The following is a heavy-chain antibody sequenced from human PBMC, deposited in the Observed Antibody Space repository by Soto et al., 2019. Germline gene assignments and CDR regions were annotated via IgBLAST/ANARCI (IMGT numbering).Heavy chain of an antibody. J-gene: IGHJ4*01. CDR2: ISAGSGIT. CDR1: GYTFTSNT. CDR3: ARDVSSALDY. Sequence: ASVKVSCKASGYTFTSNTIHWLRQAPGQRPEWVGWISAGSGITKYSQKSQGRVSITRDTSASTAYMELSGLASEDTAVYYCARDVSSALDYWGQRTLVPVSS. V-gene: IGHV1-3*01. D-gene: IGHD6-6*01.